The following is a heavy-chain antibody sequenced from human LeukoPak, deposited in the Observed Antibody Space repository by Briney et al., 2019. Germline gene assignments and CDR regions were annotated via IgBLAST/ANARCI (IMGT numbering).Heavy chain of an antibody. J-gene: IGHJ5*02. CDR3: VREGGSDWYSGWFDP. Sequence: TGGSLRLSCAASGFTFSSYSMNWVRQAPGKGLEWVANIKQDGSEKYYVDSVKGRFTISRDNAENSLYLQMNSLRDEDTAIYYCVREGGSDWYSGWFDPWGQGTLVIVSS. CDR2: IKQDGSEK. D-gene: IGHD6-19*01. V-gene: IGHV3-7*01. CDR1: GFTFSSYS.